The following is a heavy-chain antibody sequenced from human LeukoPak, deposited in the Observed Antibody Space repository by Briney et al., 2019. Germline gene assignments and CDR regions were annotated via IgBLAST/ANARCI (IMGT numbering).Heavy chain of an antibody. CDR3: AREGHRNDYVENWLVL. V-gene: IGHV3-74*01. D-gene: IGHD4-17*01. Sequence: SRGSLRVSRAASGFSFSSYWLHWVRQAPGKGLVRVSRINSDGSSTSYADSVKGRFTISRDNAKNTLYLQMNSLRAEDTAVYYCAREGHRNDYVENWLVLWGPGTLVTVSS. CDR2: INSDGSST. J-gene: IGHJ5*02. CDR1: GFSFSSYW.